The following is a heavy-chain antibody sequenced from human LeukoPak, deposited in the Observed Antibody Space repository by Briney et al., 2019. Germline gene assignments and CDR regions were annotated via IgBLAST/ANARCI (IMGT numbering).Heavy chain of an antibody. J-gene: IGHJ4*02. D-gene: IGHD3-9*01. CDR1: GFTFSSYW. CDR2: IKQDGSEK. CDR3: ARGHYDILTGYSPEPGY. V-gene: IGHV3-7*04. Sequence: GGSLRLSCAASGFTFSSYWMSWVRQAPGKGLEWVANIKQDGSEKYYVDSVKGRFTISRDNAKNSLYLQMSSLRAEDTAVYYCARGHYDILTGYSPEPGYWGQGTLVTVSS.